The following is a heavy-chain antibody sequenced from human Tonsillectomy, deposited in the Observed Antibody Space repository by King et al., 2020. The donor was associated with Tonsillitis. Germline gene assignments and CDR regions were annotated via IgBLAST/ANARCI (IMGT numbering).Heavy chain of an antibody. D-gene: IGHD6-13*01. Sequence: ITLKESGPTLVKPTQTLTLICTFSGFSLSTSGVGVGWIRQPPGKALEWLAVIYWADDKRYSPSLKSRLTITKDTSKNQLVLTMTNMDPVDTATYYCAHRRGYGSSWYFDYWGQGTLVTVSS. CDR2: IYWADDK. CDR1: GFSLSTSGVG. V-gene: IGHV2-5*02. CDR3: AHRRGYGSSWYFDY. J-gene: IGHJ4*02.